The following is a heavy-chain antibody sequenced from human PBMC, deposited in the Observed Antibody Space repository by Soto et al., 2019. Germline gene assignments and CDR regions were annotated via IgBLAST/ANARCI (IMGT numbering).Heavy chain of an antibody. J-gene: IGHJ4*02. CDR2: ISWNSGSI. Sequence: GGSLRLSCAASGFTFDDYAMHWVRQAPGKGLEWVSGISWNSGSIGYADSVKGRFTISRDNAKNSLYLQMNSLRAEDTALFYCAKGIYGSGSYQGLFDYWGQGTLVTVSS. CDR1: GFTFDDYA. D-gene: IGHD3-10*01. CDR3: AKGIYGSGSYQGLFDY. V-gene: IGHV3-9*01.